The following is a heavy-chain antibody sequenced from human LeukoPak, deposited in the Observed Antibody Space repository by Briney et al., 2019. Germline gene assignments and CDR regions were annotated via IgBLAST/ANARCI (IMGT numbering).Heavy chain of an antibody. V-gene: IGHV3-9*01. CDR3: AKLNYYDSSGLKYFDY. D-gene: IGHD3-22*01. Sequence: GGSLRLSCAASGFTFNDYAMHWVRQVPGRGLEWVSGVSWNSGDIAYAGSVKGRFTISRDNSKNTLYLQMNSLRAEDTAVYYCAKLNYYDSSGLKYFDYWGQGTLVTVSS. CDR2: VSWNSGDI. J-gene: IGHJ4*02. CDR1: GFTFNDYA.